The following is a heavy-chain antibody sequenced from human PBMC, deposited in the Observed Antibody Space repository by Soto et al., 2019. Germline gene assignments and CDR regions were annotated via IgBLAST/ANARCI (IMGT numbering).Heavy chain of an antibody. CDR3: ARDPVFREGHAFDI. Sequence: QVQLQESGPGLVKPSQTLSLTCTVSGGSISSGGYYWSWIRQHPGKGLEWIGYIYYSGSTYYNPSRTSRVTQSVDTSKNQFSLKLSSVTAADTAVYYCARDPVFREGHAFDIWGQGTMVTVSS. J-gene: IGHJ3*02. CDR1: GGSISSGGYY. V-gene: IGHV4-31*03. D-gene: IGHD6-19*01. CDR2: IYYSGST.